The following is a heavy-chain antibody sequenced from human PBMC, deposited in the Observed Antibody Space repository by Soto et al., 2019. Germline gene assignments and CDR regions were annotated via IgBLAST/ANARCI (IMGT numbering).Heavy chain of an antibody. V-gene: IGHV3-66*01. Sequence: PGGSLRLSCAASVFTVSSNYMSWVRQAPGKGLEWVSVIYSGGSTYYADSVKGRFTISRDNSKNTLYLQMNSLRSEDTAVYYCARAPTQYSSSPSTNWGQGTLVTVSS. CDR3: ARAPTQYSSSPSTN. J-gene: IGHJ4*02. CDR1: VFTVSSNY. CDR2: IYSGGST. D-gene: IGHD6-13*01.